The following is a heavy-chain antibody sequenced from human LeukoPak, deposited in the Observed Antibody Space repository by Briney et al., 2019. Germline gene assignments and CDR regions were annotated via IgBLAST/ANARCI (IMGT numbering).Heavy chain of an antibody. J-gene: IGHJ4*02. D-gene: IGHD7-27*01. CDR1: GGSFSGYY. CDR2: INHSGST. V-gene: IGHV4-34*01. CDR3: ARADNWGYYFDY. Sequence: PSETLSLTCAVYGGSFSGYYWSWIRQPPGKGLEWIGEINHSGSTNYNPSLKSRVTISVDTSKNQFSLKLSSVTAADTAVYYCARADNWGYYFDYWGQGTLVTVSS.